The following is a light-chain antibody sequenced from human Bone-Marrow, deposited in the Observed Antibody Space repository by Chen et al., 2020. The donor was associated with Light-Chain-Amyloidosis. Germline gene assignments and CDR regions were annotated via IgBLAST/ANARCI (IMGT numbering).Light chain of an antibody. J-gene: IGLJ1*01. CDR1: KLGDKY. Sequence: SSDLTQPPSVSVSPGQTASITCSGNKLGDKYVCWYQQKAGQSPVLVIYQDTKRPSGIPERFSASNSGNTATLTISGTQAMDEADYYSQAWDLGSFVFGTGTTVTVL. CDR3: QAWDLGSFV. V-gene: IGLV3-1*01. CDR2: QDT.